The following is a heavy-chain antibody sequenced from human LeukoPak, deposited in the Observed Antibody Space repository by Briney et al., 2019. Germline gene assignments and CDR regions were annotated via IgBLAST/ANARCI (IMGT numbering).Heavy chain of an antibody. CDR1: GFTFSSYA. D-gene: IGHD2-21*01. Sequence: GGSLRLSCAAPGFTFSSYAMHWVRQAPGKGLEWVAVISYDGSNKYYADSVKGRFTISRDNSKNTLYLQMNSLRAEDTAVYYCARNCGGEDWYFDLWGRGTLVTVSS. CDR3: ARNCGGEDWYFDL. V-gene: IGHV3-30-3*01. CDR2: ISYDGSNK. J-gene: IGHJ2*01.